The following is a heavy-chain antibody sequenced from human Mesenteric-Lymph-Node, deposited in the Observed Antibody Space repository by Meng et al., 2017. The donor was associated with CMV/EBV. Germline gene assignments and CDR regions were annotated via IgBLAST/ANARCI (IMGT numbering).Heavy chain of an antibody. Sequence: GGSLRLSCAVSAFSFRTYGMHWVRQAPGKGLELVSYISSSGNITYYADSVKGRFTISRDNAKNSLFLQMNSLRAEDTAMYYCAGDFWSGYQVDYWGQGTLVTVSS. CDR3: AGDFWSGYQVDY. J-gene: IGHJ4*02. CDR2: ISSSGNIT. D-gene: IGHD3-3*01. V-gene: IGHV3-48*04. CDR1: AFSFRTYG.